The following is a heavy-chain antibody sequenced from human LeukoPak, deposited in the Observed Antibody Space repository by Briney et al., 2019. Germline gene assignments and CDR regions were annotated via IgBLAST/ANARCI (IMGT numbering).Heavy chain of an antibody. V-gene: IGHV5-51*01. J-gene: IGHJ3*01. CDR3: GMSGDRVPLQDDVFDV. Sequence: GEPLQISCQVSGYSFTSYCIGWGRPMPGKGREWMGIIYPGDSGPTYSPSFQGQVTISVDKSINTTSLQWRSLQARDTAMYYCGMSGDRVPLQDDVFDVWGQGTMVTVST. CDR1: GYSFTSYC. D-gene: IGHD1-26*01. CDR2: IYPGDSGP.